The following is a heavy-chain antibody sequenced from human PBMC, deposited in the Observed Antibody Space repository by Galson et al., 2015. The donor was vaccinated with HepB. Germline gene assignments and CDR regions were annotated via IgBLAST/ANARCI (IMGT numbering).Heavy chain of an antibody. CDR3: ARHVCDYGDYGEEGDRSCYGMDV. CDR1: GGSISSSSYY. D-gene: IGHD4-17*01. Sequence: ETLSLTCTVSGGSISSSSYYWGWIRQPPGKGLEWIGSIYYSGSTYYNPSLKSRVTISVDTSKNQFSLKPSSVTAADTAVYYCARHVCDYGDYGEEGDRSCYGMDVWGQGTTVTVSS. CDR2: IYYSGST. J-gene: IGHJ6*02. V-gene: IGHV4-39*01.